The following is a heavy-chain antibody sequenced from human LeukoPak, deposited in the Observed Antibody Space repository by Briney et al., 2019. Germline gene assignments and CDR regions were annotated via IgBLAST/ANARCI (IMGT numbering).Heavy chain of an antibody. CDR1: SGSISSHY. CDR2: MFFTGDT. V-gene: IGHV4-59*11. CDR3: AKEGNDYGANSIDY. J-gene: IGHJ4*02. D-gene: IGHD4-23*01. Sequence: PSETLSLTCTVSSGSISSHYWAWLRQPPGKGLEWIGWMFFTGDTNYNPSLKSRVTISVDHSKNQFSLKLTSVTAADTAVYYCAKEGNDYGANSIDYWGQGTLVTVSS.